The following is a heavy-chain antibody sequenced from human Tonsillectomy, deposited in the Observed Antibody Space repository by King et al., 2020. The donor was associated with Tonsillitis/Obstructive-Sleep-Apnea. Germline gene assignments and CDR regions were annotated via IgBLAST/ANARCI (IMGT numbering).Heavy chain of an antibody. CDR1: GGTLSSYP. CDR3: ARYKGHSSASGGYMDV. J-gene: IGHJ6*03. Sequence: QLVQSGAEVKKPGSSVKVSCKAPGGTLSSYPISWVRQAPGQGLEWMGRIIPILGLANYAQKFQGRVTITADTSTSTAYMVLSGLRSADTAVYYCARYKGHSSASGGYMDVWGKGTTVTVSS. V-gene: IGHV1-69*04. D-gene: IGHD6-25*01. CDR2: IIPILGLA.